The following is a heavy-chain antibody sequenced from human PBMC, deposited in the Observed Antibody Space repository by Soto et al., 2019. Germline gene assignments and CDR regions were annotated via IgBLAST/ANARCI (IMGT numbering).Heavy chain of an antibody. CDR2: VSHTGIT. CDR1: GGSISGYF. J-gene: IGHJ4*02. D-gene: IGHD3-10*01. Sequence: SETLSLTCTVSGGSISGYFWTWIRQPPGKGLEWIGYVSHTGITNYNSSLKSRVTMSVDTSKNQFSLRVSSLTAADTAVYYCARKEYYFDYWGQGILVTVSS. CDR3: ARKEYYFDY. V-gene: IGHV4-59*01.